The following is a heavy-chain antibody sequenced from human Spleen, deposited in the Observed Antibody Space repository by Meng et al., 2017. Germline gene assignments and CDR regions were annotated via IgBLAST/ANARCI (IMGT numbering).Heavy chain of an antibody. D-gene: IGHD1-14*01. CDR3: ARNLVGSSLDY. CDR2: IYHSGRA. CDR1: GGSISTRDW. V-gene: IGHV4-4*02. Sequence: QVQLQKSLPELVKPSGTLSLTAAGSGGSISTRDWWTCVRQPPGKGLEWIGEIYHSGRANYIPTLKSRVTISVDKSKNQFSLDLRSVIAADTAVYFCARNLVGSSLDYWGQGTLVTVSS. J-gene: IGHJ4*02.